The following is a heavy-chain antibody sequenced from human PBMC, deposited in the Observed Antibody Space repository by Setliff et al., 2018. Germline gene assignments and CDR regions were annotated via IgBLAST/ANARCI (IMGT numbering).Heavy chain of an antibody. CDR2: INHSGST. Sequence: SETLSLTCAVYGGSFSGYYWSWIRRPPGKGLEWIGEINHSGSTNYNPSLKSRVTISVDTSKNQFSLKLSSVTAADMAVYYCARAIYSSGWYLRYYYYMDVWGEGTTVTVSS. CDR3: ARAIYSSGWYLRYYYYMDV. V-gene: IGHV4-34*01. J-gene: IGHJ6*03. D-gene: IGHD6-19*01. CDR1: GGSFSGYY.